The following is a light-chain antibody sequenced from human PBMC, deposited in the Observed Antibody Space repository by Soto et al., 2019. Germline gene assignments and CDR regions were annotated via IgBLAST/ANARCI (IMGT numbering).Light chain of an antibody. J-gene: IGKJ4*01. V-gene: IGKV3D-15*01. Sequence: EIVMTQSPATLSVSPGERATLSCRASQSVSSNLAWYQQKPGQAPRLLIYGASTRATGIPDRFSGSGSGTDFTLTISRLEPEDFAVYYCQQYVSIPLTFGGGTKVEIK. CDR3: QQYVSIPLT. CDR1: QSVSSN. CDR2: GAS.